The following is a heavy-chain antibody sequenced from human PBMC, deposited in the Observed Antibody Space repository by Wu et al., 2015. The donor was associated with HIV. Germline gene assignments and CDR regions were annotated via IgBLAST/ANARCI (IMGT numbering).Heavy chain of an antibody. CDR2: INPNSGNT. Sequence: QVQLVQSGTEVKKPGASVKVSCKASGYIFTSYYLHWVRQATGQGFEWMGWINPNSGNTGYAQMFQGRVTITRNTSISTVYMELTGLRSDDTAVYYCARGMGDYYYYYYMDVWGKGPTVTVSS. V-gene: IGHV1-8*01. J-gene: IGHJ6*03. CDR3: ARGMGDYYYYYYMDV. CDR1: GYIFTSYY.